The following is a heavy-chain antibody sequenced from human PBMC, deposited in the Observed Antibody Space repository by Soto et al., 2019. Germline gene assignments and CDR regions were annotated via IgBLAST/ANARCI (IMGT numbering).Heavy chain of an antibody. CDR2: INAGGGTT. J-gene: IGHJ3*02. CDR3: SRVVSVVLTAPWSFDI. V-gene: IGHV1-46*03. CDR1: GYTFTDYY. D-gene: IGHD2-21*02. Sequence: GVSVKVSCKASGYTFTDYYMHWVRQAPGQGLEWMGIINAGGGTTNYAQKFQGRVTMTRDTSTSTVYMELSSLRSEDTAVYYCSRVVSVVLTAPWSFDIWGQGTMVTVS.